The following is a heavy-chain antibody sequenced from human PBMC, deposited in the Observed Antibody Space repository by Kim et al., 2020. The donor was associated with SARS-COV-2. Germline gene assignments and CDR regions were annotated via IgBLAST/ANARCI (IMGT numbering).Heavy chain of an antibody. CDR1: GFTFSSYS. Sequence: GGSLRLSCAASGFTFSSYSMNWVRQAPGKGLEWVSSISSSSSYIYYADSVKGRFTISRDNAKNSLYLQMNSLRAEDTAVYYCARESPMSARATFDYWGQGTLVTVSS. J-gene: IGHJ4*02. D-gene: IGHD3-10*02. CDR3: ARESPMSARATFDY. CDR2: ISSSSSYI. V-gene: IGHV3-21*01.